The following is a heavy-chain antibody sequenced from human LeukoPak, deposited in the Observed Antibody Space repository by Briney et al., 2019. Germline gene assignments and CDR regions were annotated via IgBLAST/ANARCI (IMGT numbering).Heavy chain of an antibody. CDR2: IYYSGST. D-gene: IGHD3-3*01. J-gene: IGHJ6*03. CDR3: AGVPGSIFGPGYMDV. V-gene: IGHV4-59*01. Sequence: SEALSLTCTVSDGSITSNYWSWIRQPPGKGLEWIAYIYYSGSTNYNPSLKSRVTISVDTSKNQFSLKLSSVTAADTAVYYCAGVPGSIFGPGYMDVWGKGTTVTVS. CDR1: DGSITSNY.